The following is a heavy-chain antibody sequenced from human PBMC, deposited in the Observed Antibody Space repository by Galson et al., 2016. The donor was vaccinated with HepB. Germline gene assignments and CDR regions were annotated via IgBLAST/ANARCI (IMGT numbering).Heavy chain of an antibody. J-gene: IGHJ4*02. CDR3: AKGGSDFWSGYRFDY. Sequence: SLRLSCAASGFTFSNSAMTWVRQAPGKALEWVSALSAGGGSTYYADSVKGRFTISRDNSKNTLYLQMNSLRADDTVVYHCAKGGSDFWSGYRFDYWGPGALVTVSS. D-gene: IGHD3-3*01. V-gene: IGHV3-23*01. CDR2: LSAGGGST. CDR1: GFTFSNSA.